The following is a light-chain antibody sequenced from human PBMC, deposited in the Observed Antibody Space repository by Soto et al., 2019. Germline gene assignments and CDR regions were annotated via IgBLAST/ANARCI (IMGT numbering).Light chain of an antibody. CDR3: QPYDSTLSGSSV. V-gene: IGLV1-40*01. J-gene: IGLJ1*01. CDR2: GNS. CDR1: SSNIGAGYD. Sequence: QSVLTQPPSVSGAPGQRVTISCTGSSSNIGAGYDVHWYQQLPGTAPKLLIYGNSNRPSGVPDRFSGSKSGTSASLAITGLQGEDVANYYCQPYDSTLSGSSVFGTGPKLTVL.